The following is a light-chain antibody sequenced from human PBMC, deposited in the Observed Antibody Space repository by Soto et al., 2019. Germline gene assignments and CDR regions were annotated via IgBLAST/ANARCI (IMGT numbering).Light chain of an antibody. CDR3: QQYNNWPTLT. V-gene: IGKV3-15*01. CDR1: QSVSSN. J-gene: IGKJ3*01. CDR2: GAS. Sequence: EIVMTQSTATLSVSPGERATLSCRASQSVSSNLAWYQQKPGQAPRLLIYGASTRATGIPARFSGSGSGTEFTLTISSLQSEDFAVYYCQQYNNWPTLTFGPGTKVDIK.